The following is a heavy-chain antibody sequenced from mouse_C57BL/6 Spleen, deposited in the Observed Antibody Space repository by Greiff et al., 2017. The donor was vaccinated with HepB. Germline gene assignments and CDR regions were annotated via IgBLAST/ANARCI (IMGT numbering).Heavy chain of an antibody. CDR1: GYTFTSHW. CDR3: ARWLLRDSYYFDY. J-gene: IGHJ2*01. Sequence: QVQLQQAGAELAKPGASVKLFCKASGYTFTSHWMQRVKQRPGQGLEWNGYINPSRGYTKYKQKFKDKATLTADKSSSTAYMQLSSLTYEDSAVYYCARWLLRDSYYFDYWGQGTTLTVSS. V-gene: IGHV1-7*01. D-gene: IGHD2-3*01. CDR2: INPSRGYT.